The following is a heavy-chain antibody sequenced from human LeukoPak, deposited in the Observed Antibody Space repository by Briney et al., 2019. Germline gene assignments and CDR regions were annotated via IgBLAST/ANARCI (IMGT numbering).Heavy chain of an antibody. CDR2: ISAYNGNT. V-gene: IGHV1-18*04. CDR3: ARDVHIVVVVAATPNAFDI. J-gene: IGHJ3*02. D-gene: IGHD2-15*01. Sequence: ASVKVSCKASGYTFTGFYMHWVRQAPGQGLEWMGWISAYNGNTNYAQKLQGRVTMTTDTSTSTAYMELRSLRSDDTAVYYCARDVHIVVVVAATPNAFDIWGQGTMVTVSS. CDR1: GYTFTGFY.